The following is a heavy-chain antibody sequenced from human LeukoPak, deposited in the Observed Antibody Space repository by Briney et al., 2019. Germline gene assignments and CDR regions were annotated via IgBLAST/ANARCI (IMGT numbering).Heavy chain of an antibody. CDR1: RFTFSYFA. V-gene: IGHV3-30*18. CDR2: LSDDGSNK. CDR3: AKDPHSSSWYYFDS. J-gene: IGHJ4*02. Sequence: GGSLRLSCAASRFTFSYFAMHWVRQAPGKGLEWVAVLSDDGSNKFYADSVKGRFTISRDNSKNTLYLQMNSLRAKDTAFYYCAKDPHSSSWYYFDSWGQGTLVTVSS. D-gene: IGHD6-13*01.